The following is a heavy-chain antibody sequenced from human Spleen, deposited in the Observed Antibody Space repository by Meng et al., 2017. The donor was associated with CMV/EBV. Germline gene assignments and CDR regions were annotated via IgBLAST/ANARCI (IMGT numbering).Heavy chain of an antibody. CDR3: AREYYDSSADYYIRLKFYFGY. J-gene: IGHJ4*02. V-gene: IGHV3-30-3*01. CDR1: GFTLSSYA. Sequence: GESLKISCAASGFTLSSYAMHWVRQAPGKGLEWVTLISYDGSNKYYADSVKGRFTISRDNSKHTLYLQMNSLRAEDTAVYYCAREYYDSSADYYIRLKFYFGYWGQGTLVTVSS. CDR2: ISYDGSNK. D-gene: IGHD3-22*01.